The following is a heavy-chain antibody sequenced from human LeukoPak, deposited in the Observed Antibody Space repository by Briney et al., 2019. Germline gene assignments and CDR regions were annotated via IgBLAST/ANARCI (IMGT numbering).Heavy chain of an antibody. CDR3: ARGRTRAFDY. Sequence: SETLSLTCAVYGGSFSGYYWSWVRQPPGKGLEWIGEINHSGSTNYNPSLKSRVTISVDTSKNQFSLKLSSVTAADTAVYYCARGRTRAFDYWGQGTLVTVSS. CDR2: INHSGST. J-gene: IGHJ4*02. CDR1: GGSFSGYY. V-gene: IGHV4-34*01.